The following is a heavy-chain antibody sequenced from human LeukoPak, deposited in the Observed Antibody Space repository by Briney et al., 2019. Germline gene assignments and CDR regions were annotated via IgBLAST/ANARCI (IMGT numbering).Heavy chain of an antibody. Sequence: PGGSLRPSCAASGFTFSSYAMSWVRQAPGKGLEWVSAISGSGGSTYYADSVKGRFTISRDNSKNTLYLQMNSLRAEDTAVYYCAKDGGRGSSFRIENWFDPWGQGTLVTVSS. J-gene: IGHJ5*02. CDR3: AKDGGRGSSFRIENWFDP. CDR2: ISGSGGST. D-gene: IGHD3-16*01. CDR1: GFTFSSYA. V-gene: IGHV3-23*01.